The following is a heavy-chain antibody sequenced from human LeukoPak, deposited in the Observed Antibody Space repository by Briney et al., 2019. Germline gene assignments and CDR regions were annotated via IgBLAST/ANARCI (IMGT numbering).Heavy chain of an antibody. J-gene: IGHJ5*02. CDR3: AKDVTGRYYGGDL. V-gene: IGHV3-23*01. CDR1: GFTFSTYA. D-gene: IGHD4-23*01. CDR2: ISRTGDGT. Sequence: QPGGSLRLSCAASGFTFSTYAMSWVRQAPGKGLEWVSTISRTGDGTYYADSVEGRFTISRDNSNNMLYVQMYSPRAEDTAVYYCAKDVTGRYYGGDLWGQGTLVTVSS.